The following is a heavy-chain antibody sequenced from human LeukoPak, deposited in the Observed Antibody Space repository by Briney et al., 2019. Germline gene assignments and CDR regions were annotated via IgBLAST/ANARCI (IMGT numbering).Heavy chain of an antibody. D-gene: IGHD5-24*01. CDR3: ARDQKDGYNYPHH. J-gene: IGHJ5*02. Sequence: SVKVSCKASGGTFSSYAISWVRQAPGQGLEWMGRIIPILGIAYYAQKFQGRVTITADKSTSTAYMELSSLRSEDTDVYYCARDQKDGYNYPHHSGQGTLVTVSS. CDR2: IIPILGIA. CDR1: GGTFSSYA. V-gene: IGHV1-69*04.